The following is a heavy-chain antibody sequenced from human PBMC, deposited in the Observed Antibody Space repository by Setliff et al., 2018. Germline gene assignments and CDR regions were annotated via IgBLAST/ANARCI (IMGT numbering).Heavy chain of an antibody. D-gene: IGHD3-22*01. CDR2: INNYSFKT. CDR1: GYTFNNYG. Sequence: GASVKVSCKASGYTFNNYGITWVRQAPGQGLEWMGWINNYSFKTTYPQKFLDRVTVTTDTSATTAYMELKNLRSDDTAVYYCARINFYVSSSYYYAPDFWGQGTLVTVSS. V-gene: IGHV1-18*01. J-gene: IGHJ4*02. CDR3: ARINFYVSSSYYYAPDF.